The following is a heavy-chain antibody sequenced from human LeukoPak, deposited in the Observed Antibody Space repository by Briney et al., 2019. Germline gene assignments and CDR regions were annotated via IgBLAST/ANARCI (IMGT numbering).Heavy chain of an antibody. CDR2: IYYSGST. V-gene: IGHV4-31*03. D-gene: IGHD3-22*01. CDR1: GGSISSGGYY. Sequence: PSETLSLTCTVSGGSISSGGYYWSWIRQHPGKGLEWIGYIYYSGSTYYNPSLKSRVTISVDTSKNQFSLKLSSVTAADTAVYYCAGRTYYYDSSGYYFHPPFDYWGQGTLVTVSS. J-gene: IGHJ4*02. CDR3: AGRTYYYDSSGYYFHPPFDY.